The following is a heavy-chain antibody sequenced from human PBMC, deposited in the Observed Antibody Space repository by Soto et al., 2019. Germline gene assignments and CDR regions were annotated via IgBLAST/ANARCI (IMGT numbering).Heavy chain of an antibody. D-gene: IGHD6-6*01. CDR1: GGSISSDDYY. V-gene: IGHV4-30-4*01. CDR2: IYYSGKT. CDR3: AGDRSNSPDYFDY. J-gene: IGHJ4*02. Sequence: QVQLQESGPGLVKPSQTLSLTCTVSGGSISSDDYYWTWVRQPPGKGLEWIGFIYYSGKTKYNPSPESRLTISIDTSRNHFSLKLSSVSAADTAVYYCAGDRSNSPDYFDYWGQGTLVTVSS.